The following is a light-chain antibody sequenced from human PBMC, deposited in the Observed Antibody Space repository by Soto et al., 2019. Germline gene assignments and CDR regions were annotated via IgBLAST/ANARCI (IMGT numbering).Light chain of an antibody. CDR1: QSVASSY. CDR3: HHFGSLPET. Sequence: EVVVTQSPGTLSLSPGERVTLSCRASQSVASSYLAWYQQKPGRAPRLLFYSASSRATGIPDRFSGSGSGTDFTLTISRLEPEDFAVYYCHHFGSLPETFGQGTNVE. CDR2: SAS. J-gene: IGKJ1*01. V-gene: IGKV3-20*01.